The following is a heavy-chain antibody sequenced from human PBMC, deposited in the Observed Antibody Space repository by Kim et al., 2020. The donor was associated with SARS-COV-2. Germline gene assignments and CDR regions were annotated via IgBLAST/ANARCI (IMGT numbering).Heavy chain of an antibody. Sequence: SETLSLTCSVSAGSVTGHYWSWVRQFPGKGLEWIAYIFYDGKTNYKPSLTSRLTMSVDTNTNQFSLKLSSATAADTAVYYCARLVRAATAFPYHYFDYWGQGIPVTVSS. V-gene: IGHV4-59*02. CDR2: IFYDGKT. D-gene: IGHD6-13*01. CDR1: AGSVTGHY. J-gene: IGHJ4*02. CDR3: ARLVRAATAFPYHYFDY.